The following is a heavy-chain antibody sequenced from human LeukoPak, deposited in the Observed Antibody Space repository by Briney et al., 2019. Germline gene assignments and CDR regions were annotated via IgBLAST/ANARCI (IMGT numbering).Heavy chain of an antibody. Sequence: GGSLRLSCTASGFTFSSYSMNWVRQGPGKGLERVSSISTSSSYIYYADSVKGRFTISRDNARNSLYLQMNTLRAEDTAVYSCARGADGVSSNSRGWFDPWGQGTLVTVSS. D-gene: IGHD2-15*01. CDR2: ISTSSSYI. CDR1: GFTFSSYS. V-gene: IGHV3-21*01. J-gene: IGHJ5*02. CDR3: ARGADGVSSNSRGWFDP.